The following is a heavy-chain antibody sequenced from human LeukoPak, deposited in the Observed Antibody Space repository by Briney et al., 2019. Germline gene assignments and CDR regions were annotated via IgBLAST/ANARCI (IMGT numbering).Heavy chain of an antibody. CDR1: GFTFSSYG. CDR2: ISGSDGST. J-gene: IGHJ4*02. Sequence: GGSLRLSCAASGFTFSSYGMNWVRQAPGKGLEWVSAISGSDGSTYYADSVKGRFTISRDNSKNTLYLQMSSLRAEDTAVYYCAKGYGGRSYYFDYWGQGTLVTVSS. D-gene: IGHD4-23*01. V-gene: IGHV3-23*01. CDR3: AKGYGGRSYYFDY.